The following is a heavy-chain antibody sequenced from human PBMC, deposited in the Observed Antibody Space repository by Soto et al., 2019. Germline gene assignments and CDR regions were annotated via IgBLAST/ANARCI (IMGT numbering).Heavy chain of an antibody. CDR3: ARAGGYSNDAFDI. V-gene: IGHV1-69*02. J-gene: IGHJ3*02. Sequence: QVQLVQSGAEVKKPGSSVKVSCKASGGSFSSYTISWVRQAPRQGIEWMGRIIPILGIANYAQKFQGRVTITADKSTSTAYMELSILRSEDTDVYYCARAGGYSNDAFDIWGQGTMVTVSS. CDR1: GGSFSSYT. D-gene: IGHD5-12*01. CDR2: IIPILGIA.